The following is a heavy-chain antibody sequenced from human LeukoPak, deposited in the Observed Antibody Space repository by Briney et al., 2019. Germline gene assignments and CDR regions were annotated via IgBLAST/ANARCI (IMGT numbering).Heavy chain of an antibody. Sequence: ASVKVSCRASGYTFTSYGISWVRQAPGQGLEWMGWISAYNGNTNYAQKLQGRVTMTTDTSTSTAYMELRSLRSDDTAVYYCAREEAVAGNRWFDPWGQGTLVTVSS. CDR1: GYTFTSYG. CDR2: ISAYNGNT. D-gene: IGHD6-19*01. J-gene: IGHJ5*02. V-gene: IGHV1-18*01. CDR3: AREEAVAGNRWFDP.